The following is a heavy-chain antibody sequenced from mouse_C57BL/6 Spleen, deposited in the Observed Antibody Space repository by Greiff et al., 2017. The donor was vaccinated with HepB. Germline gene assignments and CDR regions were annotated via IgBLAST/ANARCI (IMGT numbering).Heavy chain of an antibody. V-gene: IGHV2-6-1*01. J-gene: IGHJ4*01. CDR3: ARQGSSGYVNYAMDY. Sequence: VMLVESGPGLVAPSQSLSITCTVSGFSLTSYGVHWVRQPPGKGLEWLVVIWSDGSTTYNSALKSRLSISKDNSKSQVFLKMNSLQTDDTAMYYCARQGSSGYVNYAMDYWGQGTSVTVSS. D-gene: IGHD3-2*02. CDR2: IWSDGST. CDR1: GFSLTSYG.